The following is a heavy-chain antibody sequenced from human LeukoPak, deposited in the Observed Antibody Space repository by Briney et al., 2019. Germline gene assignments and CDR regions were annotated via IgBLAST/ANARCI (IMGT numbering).Heavy chain of an antibody. D-gene: IGHD2-15*01. Sequence: GGSLRLSCAASGFTFSSYEMNWVRQAPGKGLEWVSYISSSGSTIYYADSVKGRFTISRDNAKNSLYLQMNSLRAEDTAVYYCARRSRGSVLRGYYYGMDVWGQGTTVTVSS. CDR3: ARRSRGSVLRGYYYGMDV. CDR1: GFTFSSYE. CDR2: ISSSGSTI. V-gene: IGHV3-48*03. J-gene: IGHJ6*02.